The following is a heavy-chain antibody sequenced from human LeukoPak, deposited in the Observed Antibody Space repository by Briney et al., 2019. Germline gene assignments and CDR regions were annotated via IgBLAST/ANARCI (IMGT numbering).Heavy chain of an antibody. Sequence: PGGSLRLSCAASGFTFSSYSMNWVRQAPGKGLEWVSSISSSSSYIYYADSVKGRFTISRDNAKNSLYLQMNSLRAEDTAVYYCARDPGYYYRSYYMDVWGKGTTVTVSS. V-gene: IGHV3-21*01. J-gene: IGHJ6*03. CDR2: ISSSSSYI. CDR1: GFTFSSYS. CDR3: ARDPGYYYRSYYMDV.